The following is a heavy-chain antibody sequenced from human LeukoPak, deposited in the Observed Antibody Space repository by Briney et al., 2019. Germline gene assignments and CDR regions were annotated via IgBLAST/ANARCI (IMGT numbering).Heavy chain of an antibody. CDR2: IYYSGST. Sequence: SETLSLTCTVSGGSISSSSYYWGWIRQPPGKGLEWIGSIYYSGSTYYNPSLKSRVTMSVDTSKNQFSLKLSSVTAADTAVYYCAREHTYYYDSSGYYSYWYFDLWGRGTLVTVSS. CDR1: GGSISSSSYY. V-gene: IGHV4-39*02. J-gene: IGHJ2*01. D-gene: IGHD3-22*01. CDR3: AREHTYYYDSSGYYSYWYFDL.